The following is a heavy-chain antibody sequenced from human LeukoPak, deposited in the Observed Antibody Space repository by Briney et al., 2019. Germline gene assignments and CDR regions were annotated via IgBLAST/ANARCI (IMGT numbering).Heavy chain of an antibody. Sequence: GGSLRLSCAASGFTFSSYAMSWVRQAPGKGLEWVSAISGSGGSTYYADSVKGRFTISRDNSKNTLCLQMNSLRAEDAAVYYCAKEDCSGGRCYSLHYWGQGTLVTVSS. J-gene: IGHJ4*02. CDR2: ISGSGGST. D-gene: IGHD2-15*01. CDR1: GFTFSSYA. CDR3: AKEDCSGGRCYSLHY. V-gene: IGHV3-23*01.